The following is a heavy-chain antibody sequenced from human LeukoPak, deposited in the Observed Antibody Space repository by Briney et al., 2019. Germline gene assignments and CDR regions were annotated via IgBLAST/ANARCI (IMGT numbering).Heavy chain of an antibody. Sequence: GGSLRLSCEASGFALRNYVINWVRQTPGKGLEWVSSIGVSDDSTFYADSVKGRFTISRDNSKNTVYLQVSGLRTEDTAIYYCAKDRLLNCRGDCYIFDNWGQGTQVTVSS. CDR2: IGVSDDST. CDR3: AKDRLLNCRGDCYIFDN. CDR1: GFALRNYV. V-gene: IGHV3-23*01. J-gene: IGHJ4*02. D-gene: IGHD2-21*02.